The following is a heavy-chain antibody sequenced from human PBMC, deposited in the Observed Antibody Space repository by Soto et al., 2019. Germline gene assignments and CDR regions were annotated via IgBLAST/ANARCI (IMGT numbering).Heavy chain of an antibody. D-gene: IGHD6-13*01. CDR1: GGSISSSSYY. CDR2: IYYSGST. Sequence: QLQLQESGPGLVKPSETLSLTCTVSGGSISSSSYYWGWIRQPPGKGLEWIGSIYYSGSTYYNPSRTSRVTISVDTAKNQFSLKLSSVSAAATAVYYCASATPPGIAAAGTGSYFDLWGRGTLVTVSS. J-gene: IGHJ2*01. V-gene: IGHV4-39*01. CDR3: ASATPPGIAAAGTGSYFDL.